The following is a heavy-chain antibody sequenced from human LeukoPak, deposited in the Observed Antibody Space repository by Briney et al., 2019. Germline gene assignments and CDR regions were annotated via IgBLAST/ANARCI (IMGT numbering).Heavy chain of an antibody. CDR3: ARGGYSGYDYTPHPDY. J-gene: IGHJ4*02. D-gene: IGHD5-12*01. CDR1: GYTFTDYY. CDR2: INPNSGGT. Sequence: ASVKVSFKASGYTFTDYYMYWMRQAPGQGREWMGWINPNSGGTNYAQKFQGRVTMTRDMSISTAYMELSRLRSDDTAVYYCARGGYSGYDYTPHPDYWGQGTLVTVSS. V-gene: IGHV1-2*02.